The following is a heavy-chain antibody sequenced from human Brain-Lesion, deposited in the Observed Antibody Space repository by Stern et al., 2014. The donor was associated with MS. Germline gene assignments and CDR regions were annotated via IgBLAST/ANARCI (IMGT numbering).Heavy chain of an antibody. D-gene: IGHD4-17*01. CDR2: IYSSGST. Sequence: VQLVESGPGLVKPSETLSLTCTVSGGSINTNNYYWGWIRQPPGKGLEWIGNIYSSGSTFYSPSLKSRVTMSVETSKNPFSLKLSSVTAADTAVYYCARTGDDFGDYSLSYWGQGTLVTVSS. CDR1: GGSINTNNYY. CDR3: ARTGDDFGDYSLSY. V-gene: IGHV4-39*01. J-gene: IGHJ4*02.